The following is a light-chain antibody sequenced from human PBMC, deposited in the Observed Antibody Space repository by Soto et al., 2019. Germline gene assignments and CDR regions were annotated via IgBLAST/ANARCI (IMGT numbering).Light chain of an antibody. Sequence: IQMTQSPSSVSASVGDRVTMTCRASQGVGGCLAWYQQKPGKVPKLLIYATSSLHSGVPSRFSGSGYGTDFSLSISSLQPEDFATYYCQQTRSLPLSFGPGTKVDIK. CDR2: ATS. J-gene: IGKJ3*01. CDR1: QGVGGC. CDR3: QQTRSLPLS. V-gene: IGKV1-12*01.